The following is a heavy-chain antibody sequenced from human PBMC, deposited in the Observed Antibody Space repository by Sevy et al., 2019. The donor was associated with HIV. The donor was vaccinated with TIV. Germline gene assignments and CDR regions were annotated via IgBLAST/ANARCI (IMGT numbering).Heavy chain of an antibody. D-gene: IGHD6-13*01. CDR1: GFTFSSYG. CDR2: IRYDGSNK. J-gene: IGHJ6*02. Sequence: GGSLRLSCAASGFTFSSYGMHWVRQAPGKGLEWVAFIRYDGSNKYYADSVKGRFTISRDNSKNTLYLQMNSLRAEDTAVYYCAKDIPPSYSNSSYYYYYYGMDVWGQGTTVTVSS. CDR3: AKDIPPSYSNSSYYYYYYGMDV. V-gene: IGHV3-30*02.